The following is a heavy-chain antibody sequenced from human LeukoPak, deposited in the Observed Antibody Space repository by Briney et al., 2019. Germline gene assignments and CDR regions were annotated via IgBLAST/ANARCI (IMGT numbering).Heavy chain of an antibody. V-gene: IGHV3-74*01. CDR3: ARGTAETAGIDY. D-gene: IGHD6-13*01. CDR2: INTDGTGT. CDR1: GFTFSNFW. J-gene: IGHJ4*02. Sequence: GGSLRLSCAASGFTFSNFWMHWVRQAPGKGLVWVSHINTDGTGTAYGDSAKGRFSVSRDNAKNTLFLQMNSLRVEDTAVYYCARGTAETAGIDYLGQGTPVTVSA.